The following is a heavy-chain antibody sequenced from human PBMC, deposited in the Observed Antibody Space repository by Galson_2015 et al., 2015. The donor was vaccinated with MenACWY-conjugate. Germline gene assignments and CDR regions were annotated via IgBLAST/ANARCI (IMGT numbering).Heavy chain of an antibody. V-gene: IGHV3-48*04. Sequence: SLRLSCAASGFSPSRYSMNWVRQAPGKGLEWISYITSSSSTIYYADSVKGRFTIPRDNAKNSLYLQMNSLRAEDTAVYYCARVGYGESVTPDDYWGRGTLVTVSS. J-gene: IGHJ4*02. CDR2: ITSSSSTI. D-gene: IGHD4-17*01. CDR1: GFSPSRYS. CDR3: ARVGYGESVTPDDY.